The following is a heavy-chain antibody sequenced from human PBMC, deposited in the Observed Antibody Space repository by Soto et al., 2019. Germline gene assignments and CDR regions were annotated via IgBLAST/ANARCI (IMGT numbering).Heavy chain of an antibody. CDR1: GFTFSSYA. V-gene: IGHV3-30-3*01. CDR2: ISYDGSNK. D-gene: IGHD4-17*01. CDR3: ARADSDDYGDEGDSGSYYFDY. Sequence: QVQLVESGRGVVQPGRSLRLSCAASGFTFSSYAMHWVRQAPGKGLEWVAVISYDGSNKYYADSVKGRFTISRDNSKNTLYLQMNSLRAEDTAVYYCARADSDDYGDEGDSGSYYFDYWGQGTLVTVSS. J-gene: IGHJ4*02.